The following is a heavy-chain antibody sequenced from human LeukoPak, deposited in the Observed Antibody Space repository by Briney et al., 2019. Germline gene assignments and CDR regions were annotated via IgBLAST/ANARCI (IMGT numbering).Heavy chain of an antibody. J-gene: IGHJ4*02. V-gene: IGHV3-48*01. CDR3: ARHDYYDFWSGYSAR. CDR2: ISSSSSTI. CDR1: GFTFSSYS. D-gene: IGHD3-3*01. Sequence: GGSLRLSCAASGFTFSSYSMNWVRQAPGKGLEWVSYISSSSSTIYYADSVKGRFTISRDNAKNSLYLQMNSLRAEDTAVYYCARHDYYDFWSGYSARWGQGTLVTVSS.